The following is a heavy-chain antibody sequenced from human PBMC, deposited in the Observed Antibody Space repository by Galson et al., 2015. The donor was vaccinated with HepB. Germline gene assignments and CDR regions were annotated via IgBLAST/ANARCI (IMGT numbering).Heavy chain of an antibody. CDR2: TYYRSKWYN. CDR1: GDSVSSNSAA. J-gene: IGHJ3*02. CDR3: ARGDQDDPIVVVPAAFYAFDI. D-gene: IGHD2-2*01. Sequence: CAISGDSVSSNSAAWNWIRQSPSSGLEWLGRTYYRSKWYNDYAVSVKSRITINPDTSKNQFSLQLNSVTPEDKAVYYCARGDQDDPIVVVPAAFYAFDIWGQGTMVTASS. V-gene: IGHV6-1*01.